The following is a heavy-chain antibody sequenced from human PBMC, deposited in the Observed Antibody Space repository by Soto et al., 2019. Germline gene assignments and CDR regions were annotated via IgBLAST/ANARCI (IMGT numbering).Heavy chain of an antibody. CDR2: IYYSGST. D-gene: IGHD6-6*01. J-gene: IGHJ5*02. Sequence: QVQLQESGPGLVKPSQTLSLTCTVSGGSISSGDYYWSWIRQPPGKGLEWIGYIYYSGSTYYSPSPTSRVTISASTSQNQFSLKLSSVTAADTAVYYCARERPDGARLDPWGQGTLVTVSS. V-gene: IGHV4-30-4*01. CDR3: ARERPDGARLDP. CDR1: GGSISSGDYY.